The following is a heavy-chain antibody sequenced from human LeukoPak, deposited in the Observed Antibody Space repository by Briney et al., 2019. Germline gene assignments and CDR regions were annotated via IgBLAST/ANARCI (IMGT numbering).Heavy chain of an antibody. Sequence: GSLRLSCAVSGFTFSSYAMSWVRQAPGKGLEWVSAISGSGGSTYYADSVKGRFTISRDNSKNTLYLQMNSLRAEDTAVYYCAKGIGSGWFWAFDYWGQGTLVTVSS. CDR1: GFTFSSYA. CDR3: AKGIGSGWFWAFDY. V-gene: IGHV3-23*01. J-gene: IGHJ4*02. CDR2: ISGSGGST. D-gene: IGHD6-19*01.